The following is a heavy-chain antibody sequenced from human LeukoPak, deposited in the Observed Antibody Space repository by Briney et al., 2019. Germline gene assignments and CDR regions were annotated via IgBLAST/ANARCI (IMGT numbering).Heavy chain of an antibody. CDR1: GFTVSSNY. J-gene: IGHJ4*02. D-gene: IGHD3-10*01. Sequence: GGSLRLSCAASGFTVSSNYMSWVRQAPGKGLEWVSVIYSGGSTYYADSVKGRLTISRDNSKNTLYLQMNSLRAEDTAVYYCARLWFGPYYFDYWGQGTLVTVSS. V-gene: IGHV3-66*02. CDR2: IYSGGST. CDR3: ARLWFGPYYFDY.